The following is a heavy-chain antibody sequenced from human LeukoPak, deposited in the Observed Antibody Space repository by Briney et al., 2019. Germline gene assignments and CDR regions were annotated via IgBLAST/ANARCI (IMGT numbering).Heavy chain of an antibody. J-gene: IGHJ4*02. CDR3: AKSSAGGRYGDYLGVDY. CDR2: ISYDGSNK. V-gene: IGHV3-30*18. D-gene: IGHD4-17*01. CDR1: GFTFSSYG. Sequence: GRSLRLSCAASGFTFSSYGMHWVRQAPGKGLEWVAVISYDGSNKYYADSVKGRFTISRDNSKNTLYLQMNSLRAEDTAVCYCAKSSAGGRYGDYLGVDYWGQGTLVTVSS.